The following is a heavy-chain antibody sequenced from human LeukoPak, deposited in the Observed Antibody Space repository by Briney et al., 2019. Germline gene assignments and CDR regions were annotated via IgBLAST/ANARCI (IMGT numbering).Heavy chain of an antibody. CDR3: AKSNWFDP. J-gene: IGHJ5*02. V-gene: IGHV3-74*01. CDR2: INTDGTDT. CDR1: GFIFSKQW. Sequence: GGSLRLSCGASGFIFSKQWMNWVRQAPGKGLVWVARINTDGTDTSYADSVKGRFTISRDNAKDTLYLQMNSLRPEDTAVYHCAKSNWFDPWGQGTLVTVSS.